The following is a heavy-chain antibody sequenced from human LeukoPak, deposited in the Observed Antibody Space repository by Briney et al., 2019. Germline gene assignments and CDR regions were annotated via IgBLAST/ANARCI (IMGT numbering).Heavy chain of an antibody. CDR1: GGSVSSYY. CDR3: ARTGYSSGWYGGYFQH. CDR2: INHSGST. D-gene: IGHD6-19*01. V-gene: IGHV4-34*01. Sequence: SETLTLTCTVSGGSVSSYYWSWIRQPPGKGLEWIGEINHSGSTNYNPSLKSRVTISVDTSKNQFSLKLSSVTAADTAVYYCARTGYSSGWYGGYFQHWGQGTLVTVSS. J-gene: IGHJ1*01.